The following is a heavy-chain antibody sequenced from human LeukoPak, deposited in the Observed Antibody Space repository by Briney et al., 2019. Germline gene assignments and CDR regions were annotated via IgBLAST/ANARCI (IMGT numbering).Heavy chain of an antibody. V-gene: IGHV4-4*07. CDR1: GGSITTHY. J-gene: IGHJ5*02. D-gene: IGHD1-26*01. CDR3: ARNLGYNWFGP. CDR2: IHTSGST. Sequence: SETLSLTCTVSGGSITTHYWSWIRHPAGKGLEWIGRIHTSGSTNYNPSLEGRATMSLDTSKNQFSLNLSSVTAADTALYYCARNLGYNWFGPWGQGTLVTVSS.